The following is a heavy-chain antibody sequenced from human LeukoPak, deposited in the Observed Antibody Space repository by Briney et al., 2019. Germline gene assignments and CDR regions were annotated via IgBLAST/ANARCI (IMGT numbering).Heavy chain of an antibody. D-gene: IGHD5-24*01. J-gene: IGHJ4*02. CDR2: ISPVHSYT. CDR1: GYSFTSYW. Sequence: ESLKISCKGSGYSFTSYWIGWVRRMTGKGMEWMGIISPVHSYTRSTPSFQCQVPISAYKSISTSYLQWSSLKASDTAMYYCARRGGYNMGSDYWGQGTLVTVSS. CDR3: ARRGGYNMGSDY. V-gene: IGHV5-51*01.